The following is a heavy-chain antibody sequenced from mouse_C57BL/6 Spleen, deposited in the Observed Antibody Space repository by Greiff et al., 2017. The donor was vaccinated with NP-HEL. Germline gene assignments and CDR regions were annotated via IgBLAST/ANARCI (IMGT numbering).Heavy chain of an antibody. Sequence: VQLQQSGPELVKPGASVKISCKASGYSFTDYNMNWVKQSNGKSLERIGVINPNYGTTSYNQKFKGKATLTVDQSSSTAYMQLNSLTSEDSAVYDGERKNYGSRDYYFDYGGKGTTLTVSS. J-gene: IGHJ2*01. V-gene: IGHV1-39*01. CDR2: INPNYGTT. D-gene: IGHD1-1*01. CDR3: ERKNYGSRDYYFDY. CDR1: GYSFTDYN.